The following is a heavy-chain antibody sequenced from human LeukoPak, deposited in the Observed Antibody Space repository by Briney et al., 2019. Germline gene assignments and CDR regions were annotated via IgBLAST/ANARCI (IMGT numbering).Heavy chain of an antibody. J-gene: IGHJ4*02. V-gene: IGHV1-3*01. D-gene: IGHD3-10*01. CDR2: INAGNGNT. CDR3: ARDALYEFGEFHFDY. CDR1: GYTFTSYA. Sequence: ASVKVSCKASGYTFTSYAMHWVRQAPGQRLEWMGWINAGNGNTKYSQKFQGRVTITRDTSASTAYMELSSLRSEDTAVYYCARDALYEFGEFHFDYWGQGTLVTVFS.